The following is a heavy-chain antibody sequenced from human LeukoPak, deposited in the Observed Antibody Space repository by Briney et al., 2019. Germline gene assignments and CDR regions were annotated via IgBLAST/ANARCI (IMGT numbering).Heavy chain of an antibody. D-gene: IGHD1-26*01. J-gene: IGHJ4*02. Sequence: SETLSLTCTVSGYSISSGYYWGWIRQPPGKGLGWIGSIYHSGSTYYNPSLKSRVTISVDTSKNQFSLKLSSVTAADTAVYYCARLAGATPFDYWGQGTLVTVSS. CDR2: IYHSGST. V-gene: IGHV4-38-2*02. CDR1: GYSISSGYY. CDR3: ARLAGATPFDY.